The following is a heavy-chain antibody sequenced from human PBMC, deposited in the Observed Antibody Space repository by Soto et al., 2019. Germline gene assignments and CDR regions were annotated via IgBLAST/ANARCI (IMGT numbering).Heavy chain of an antibody. V-gene: IGHV4-4*02. J-gene: IGHJ4*02. CDR2: IYHNEST. CDR1: GGSIISSMW. D-gene: IGHD3-10*01. Sequence: PSETLSLTCAVSGGSIISSMWWSWVRQPPGMGLEWIGEIYHNESTNYNPSVKSRVSISIDKPKNYFSLNLRSVTAADTAVYYCARDQNGSGNYYTRYFDYWGQGTLVTVSS. CDR3: ARDQNGSGNYYTRYFDY.